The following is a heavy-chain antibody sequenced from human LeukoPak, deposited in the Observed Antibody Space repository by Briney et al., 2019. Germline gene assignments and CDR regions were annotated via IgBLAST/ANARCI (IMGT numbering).Heavy chain of an antibody. D-gene: IGHD5-18*01. CDR2: ISGSGDST. J-gene: IGHJ4*02. CDR1: GFTFSSFG. Sequence: GGSLRLSCAASGFTFSSFGMSWVRQAPGKGLQWVSGISGSGDSTNYADAVKGRFTISRDNSKNTVYLQMNSLRAEDTAVYYCAKRIQSAMATGYWGQGTLVTVSS. CDR3: AKRIQSAMATGY. V-gene: IGHV3-23*01.